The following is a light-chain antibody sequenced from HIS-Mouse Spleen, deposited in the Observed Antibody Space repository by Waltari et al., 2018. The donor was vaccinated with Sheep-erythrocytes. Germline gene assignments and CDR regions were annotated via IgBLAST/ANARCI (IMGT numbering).Light chain of an antibody. CDR3: QQLNSYPPA. CDR1: QGISSY. Sequence: DIQLTQSPSFLSASVGDRVTITCRASQGISSYLAWYQQKPRKAPKLLIYAASTLQSGVPSMFRGSGSGTEFTLTISSLQPEDFATYYCQQLNSYPPAFGPGTKVDIK. J-gene: IGKJ3*01. CDR2: AAS. V-gene: IGKV1-9*01.